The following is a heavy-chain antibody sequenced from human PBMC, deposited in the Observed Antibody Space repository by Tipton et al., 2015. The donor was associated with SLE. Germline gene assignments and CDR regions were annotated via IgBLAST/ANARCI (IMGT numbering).Heavy chain of an antibody. V-gene: IGHV4-34*01. J-gene: IGHJ6*02. CDR3: ARGGIDYGMDV. Sequence: LRLSCTVSGGSISSYYWSWIRQPPGKGLEWIGEINHSGSTNYNPSLKSRVTISVDTSKNQFSLKLSSVTAADTAVYYCARGGIDYGMDVWGQGTTVTVSS. CDR2: INHSGST. CDR1: GGSISSYY.